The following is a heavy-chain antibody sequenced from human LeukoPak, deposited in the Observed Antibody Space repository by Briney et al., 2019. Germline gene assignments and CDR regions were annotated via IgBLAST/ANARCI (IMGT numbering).Heavy chain of an antibody. CDR1: GDSINSLDL. J-gene: IGHJ4*02. V-gene: IGHV4-4*02. Sequence: SETMSLTCTVSGDSINSLDLWSWVRQPPGKGLEWIGEMYLSGTTHSNPSVKSRVTISIDKSKNQFFLNLSSATAADTAVYYCAGLVGRYSSGLYYYYFDYWGQGTLVTVSS. CDR2: MYLSGTT. D-gene: IGHD3-22*01. CDR3: AGLVGRYSSGLYYYYFDY.